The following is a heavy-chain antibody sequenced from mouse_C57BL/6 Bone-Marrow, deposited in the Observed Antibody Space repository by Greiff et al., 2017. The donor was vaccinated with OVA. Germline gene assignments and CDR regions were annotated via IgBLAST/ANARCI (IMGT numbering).Heavy chain of an antibody. CDR2: IDPSDSET. D-gene: IGHD2-5*01. J-gene: IGHJ2*01. V-gene: IGHV1-52*01. Sequence: QVQLQQPGAELVRPGSSVKLSCKASGYTFTSYWMHWVKQRPIQGLEWIGNIDPSDSETHYNQKFKDKVTLTVDKSSSTAYMQLSSLTSEDAAVYYCERETYYSSSYAMGYWGQGTTLTVAS. CDR1: GYTFTSYW. CDR3: ERETYYSSSYAMGY.